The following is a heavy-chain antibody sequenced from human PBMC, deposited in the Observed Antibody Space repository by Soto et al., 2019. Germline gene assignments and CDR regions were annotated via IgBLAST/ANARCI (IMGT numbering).Heavy chain of an antibody. CDR3: ARSTSGSGYDY. D-gene: IGHD6-19*01. V-gene: IGHV4-59*08. CDR2: IYYSGST. Sequence: SETLSLTCTVSGGSISSYYWSWIRRPPGKGLEWIGYIYYSGSTNYNPSLKSRVTISVDTSKNQFSLKLSSATAADTAVYYCARSTSGSGYDYWGQGTLVTVSS. J-gene: IGHJ4*02. CDR1: GGSISSYY.